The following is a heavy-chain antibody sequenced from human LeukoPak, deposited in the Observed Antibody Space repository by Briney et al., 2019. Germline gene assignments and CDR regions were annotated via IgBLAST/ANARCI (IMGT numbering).Heavy chain of an antibody. CDR3: TTASLRSGLRYFDWLFTNYYYYYMDV. CDR1: GFTFSNAW. V-gene: IGHV3-15*01. J-gene: IGHJ6*03. D-gene: IGHD3-9*01. Sequence: GGSLRLSCAASGFTFSNAWMSWVRQAPGKGLEWVGRIKSKTDGGTTDYAAPVKGRFTISRDDSKNALYLQMNSLKTEDTAVYYCTTASLRSGLRYFDWLFTNYYYYYMDVWGKGTTVTVSS. CDR2: IKSKTDGGTT.